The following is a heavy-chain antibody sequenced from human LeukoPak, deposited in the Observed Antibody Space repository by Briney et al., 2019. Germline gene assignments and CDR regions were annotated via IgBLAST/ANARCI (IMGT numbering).Heavy chain of an antibody. J-gene: IGHJ4*02. CDR3: AREVDGYNYFDY. Sequence: GGSLRLSCATSGFSFSSYGMHWVRQAPGKGLEWAAVIWNDGRDKFYADSVKGRFTISRDNSKNTLYLQMNSLRAEDTAVYYCAREVDGYNYFDYWGQGTLVTVSS. CDR1: GFSFSSYG. CDR2: IWNDGRDK. V-gene: IGHV3-33*01. D-gene: IGHD5-24*01.